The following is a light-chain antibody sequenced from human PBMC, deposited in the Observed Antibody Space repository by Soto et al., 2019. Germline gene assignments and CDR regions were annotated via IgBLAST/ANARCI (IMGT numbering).Light chain of an antibody. CDR3: QQCSSGWT. Sequence: EIVLTQSPATLSLSPGERATLSCRASQSVGRYLAWYQQRVGQAPRLLIYDASSRATGIPARFSGSGSETDFTLTISSLEPEDFAVYYCQQCSSGWTFGQGTKVEIK. V-gene: IGKV3-11*01. CDR2: DAS. J-gene: IGKJ1*01. CDR1: QSVGRY.